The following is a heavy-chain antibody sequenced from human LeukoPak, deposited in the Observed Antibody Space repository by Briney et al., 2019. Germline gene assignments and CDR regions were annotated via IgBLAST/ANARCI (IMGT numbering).Heavy chain of an antibody. Sequence: PGRSLRLSCAASGFTFSSYSMNWVRQAPGKGLEWVSSISSSSSYIYYADSVKGRFTISRDNAKNSLYLQMNSLRAEDTAVYYCARGGGYCSSTSCYTSAFDIWGQGTMVTVSS. J-gene: IGHJ3*02. D-gene: IGHD2-2*02. CDR2: ISSSSSYI. CDR3: ARGGGYCSSTSCYTSAFDI. V-gene: IGHV3-21*01. CDR1: GFTFSSYS.